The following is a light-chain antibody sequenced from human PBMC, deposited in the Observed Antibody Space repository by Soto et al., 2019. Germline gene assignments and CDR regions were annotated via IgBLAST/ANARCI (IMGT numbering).Light chain of an antibody. CDR2: SNN. Sequence: QSVLTQPPSASGTPGQRVTISCSGSSSNIGSNTVNWYQQLPGTAPKLLIYSNNQRPSGVPDRFSGSKSGTSASLAISGLQYEDEADYYCAAWEDSLNGFYVFGTGTKLTVL. J-gene: IGLJ1*01. V-gene: IGLV1-44*01. CDR1: SSNIGSNT. CDR3: AAWEDSLNGFYV.